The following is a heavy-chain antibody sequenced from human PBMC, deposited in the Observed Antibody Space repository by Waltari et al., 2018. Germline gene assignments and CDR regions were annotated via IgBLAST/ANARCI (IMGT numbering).Heavy chain of an antibody. CDR1: GFTFTNHW. Sequence: EVQLVESGGGLVQPGGSLRLSCSGSGFTFTNHWMSWVRQAPGKVPEWVARIKKDGSEKYYVDSMKGRFTISRDNAKNSLSLQMDSLRAEDTAVYFCARGVTTVEYWGQGTLVTVSS. V-gene: IGHV3-7*04. CDR2: IKKDGSEK. D-gene: IGHD2-21*02. CDR3: ARGVTTVEY. J-gene: IGHJ4*02.